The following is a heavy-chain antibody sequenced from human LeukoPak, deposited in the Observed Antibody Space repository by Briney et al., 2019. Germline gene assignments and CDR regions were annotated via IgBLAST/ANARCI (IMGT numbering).Heavy chain of an antibody. J-gene: IGHJ3*02. CDR3: AREGESGSYYRGYAFDI. V-gene: IGHV4-34*01. D-gene: IGHD1-26*01. CDR1: GGSFSGYY. CDR2: INHSGST. Sequence: SETLSLTCAVYGGSFSGYYWSWIRQPPGKGLEWIGEINHSGSTNYNPSLKSRVTISVDTSKNQFSLKLSSVTAADTAVYYCAREGESGSYYRGYAFDIWGQGTMVTVSS.